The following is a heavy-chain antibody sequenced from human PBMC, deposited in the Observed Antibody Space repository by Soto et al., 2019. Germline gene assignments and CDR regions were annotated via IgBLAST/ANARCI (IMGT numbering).Heavy chain of an antibody. D-gene: IGHD3-10*01. J-gene: IGHJ1*01. V-gene: IGHV3-49*04. CDR2: IRSQPYGGTT. CDR3: IGSFPF. Sequence: GGSLRLSCAASGFTFSSYAMSWVRQAPGKGLEWVGFIRSQPYGGTTQYAASVRGRFTISRDDSKGIAYLQMNSLKSEDSGVYYCIGSFPFWGQGTLVTVSS. CDR1: GFTFSSYA.